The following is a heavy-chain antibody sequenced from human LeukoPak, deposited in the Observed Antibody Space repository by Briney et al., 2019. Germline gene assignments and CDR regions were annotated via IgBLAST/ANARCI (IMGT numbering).Heavy chain of an antibody. V-gene: IGHV1-2*02. CDR3: ARESDHFDWLLIDY. CDR1: GYTFTGYY. J-gene: IGHJ4*02. CDR2: INPNSGGT. Sequence: ASVKVSCKASGYTFTGYYMHWVRQAPGQGLEWMGWINPNSGGTNYAQKFQGRGTMTRDTSISTAYMELSRLRSDDTAVYYCARESDHFDWLLIDYWGQGTLVTVSS. D-gene: IGHD3-9*01.